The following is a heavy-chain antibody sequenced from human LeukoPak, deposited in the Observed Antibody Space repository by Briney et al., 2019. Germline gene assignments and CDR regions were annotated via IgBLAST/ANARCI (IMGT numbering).Heavy chain of an antibody. Sequence: SVKVSCKVSGGSFRSSTFAWVRQAPGRGLEWMGGTVPIFGAPNYALEFQGRATITTDESTSTVYMELSSLTSEDTAIYYCARGPLHVALSSGSLRWLDPWGQGSLVTVSS. D-gene: IGHD5-12*01. V-gene: IGHV1-69*05. CDR3: ARGPLHVALSSGSLRWLDP. CDR1: GGSFRSST. CDR2: TVPIFGAP. J-gene: IGHJ5*02.